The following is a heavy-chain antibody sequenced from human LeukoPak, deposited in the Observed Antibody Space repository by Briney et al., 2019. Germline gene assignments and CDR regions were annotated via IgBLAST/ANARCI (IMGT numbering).Heavy chain of an antibody. CDR3: ARGASSSGWSYYYYYYGMDV. CDR1: GGSISSYY. D-gene: IGHD6-19*01. CDR2: IYYSGST. J-gene: IGHJ6*02. Sequence: SETLSLTCTASGGSISSYYWSWIRQPPGKGLEWIGYIYYSGSTNYNPSLKSRVTISVDTSKNQFSLKLSSVTAADTAVYYCARGASSSGWSYYYYYYGMDVWGQGTTVTVSS. V-gene: IGHV4-59*13.